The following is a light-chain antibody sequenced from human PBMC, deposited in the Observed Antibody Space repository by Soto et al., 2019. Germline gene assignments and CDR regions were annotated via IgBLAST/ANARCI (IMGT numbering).Light chain of an antibody. V-gene: IGKV3D-7*01. CDR1: QSVTSNF. CDR3: QQDYNLPIT. CDR2: GAS. J-gene: IGKJ5*01. Sequence: EIVMTQSPATLSSSLGERATLSCRASQSVTSNFLSWYQQKPGQAPRLLIYGASTRPTDIPARFSGSGSGTDFTLTISSLQPEDFAVYYCQQDYNLPITFGQGTRLEIK.